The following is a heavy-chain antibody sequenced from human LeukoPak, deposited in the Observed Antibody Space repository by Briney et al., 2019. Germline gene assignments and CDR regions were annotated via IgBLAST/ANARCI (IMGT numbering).Heavy chain of an antibody. CDR2: IDWDDDK. CDR3: ARARYSSGWYTPYDAFDI. D-gene: IGHD6-19*01. V-gene: IGHV2-70*04. J-gene: IGHJ3*02. Sequence: ESGPTLVKPTQTLTLTCTFSGFSLSTSGMRVSWIRQPPGKALEWLARIDWDDDKFYSTSLKTRLTISKDTSKNQVVLTMTNMDPVDIATYYCARARYSSGWYTPYDAFDIWGQGTMVTVSS. CDR1: GFSLSTSGMR.